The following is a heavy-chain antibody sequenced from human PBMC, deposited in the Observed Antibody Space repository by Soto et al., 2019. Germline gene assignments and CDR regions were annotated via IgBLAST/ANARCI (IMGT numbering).Heavy chain of an antibody. CDR3: ARDSSSWDV. D-gene: IGHD6-13*01. CDR2: INPNSGGT. CDR1: GYTFTGYY. J-gene: IGHJ6*02. Sequence: ASVKVSCKASGYTFTGYYMNWVRQAPGQGLEWMGWINPNSGGTNYAQKFQGWVTMTRDTSISTVYMELSSLRSEDTAVYYCARDSSSWDVWGQGTTVTVSS. V-gene: IGHV1-2*04.